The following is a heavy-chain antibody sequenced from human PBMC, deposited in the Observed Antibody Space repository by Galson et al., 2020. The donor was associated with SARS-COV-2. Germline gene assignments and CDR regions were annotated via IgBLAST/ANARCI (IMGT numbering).Heavy chain of an antibody. CDR3: ARGGTDGDYVPRYYYYMDV. CDR1: GYTFTSYG. CDR2: ISAYNGNT. J-gene: IGHJ6*03. D-gene: IGHD4-17*01. V-gene: IGHV1-18*01. Sequence: ASVKVSCKASGYTFTSYGISWVRQAPGQGLEWMGWISAYNGNTNYAQKLQGGVTMTTDTSTSTAYMELRSLRSDDTAVYYCARGGTDGDYVPRYYYYMDVWGKGTTVTISS.